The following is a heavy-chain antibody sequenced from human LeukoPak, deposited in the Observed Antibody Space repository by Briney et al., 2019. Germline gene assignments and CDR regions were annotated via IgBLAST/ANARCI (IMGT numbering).Heavy chain of an antibody. V-gene: IGHV4-61*01. J-gene: IGHJ5*02. D-gene: IGHD1-26*01. CDR1: GGSISSGTYY. CDR2: IYYTGST. CDR3: ARGGNYWPQWWFDP. Sequence: SQTLSLTCTVSGGSISSGTYYWSWIRQPPGKGLEWIGYIYYTGSTSYNPSLKSRVTMSLDASKNQFSLELNSVTPADTAVYYCARGGNYWPQWWFDPWGRGTLVSVSS.